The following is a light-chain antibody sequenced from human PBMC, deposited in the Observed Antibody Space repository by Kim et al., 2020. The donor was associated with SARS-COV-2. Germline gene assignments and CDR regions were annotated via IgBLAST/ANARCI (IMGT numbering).Light chain of an antibody. Sequence: QSALTQPVSVSGSPGQSITISCSGTGSDIGGYNFVSWYQHHPGKAPRLLISNVTERPSGVSNRFSGSKSGNTASLTISGLQAEDEAVYYCSSYTSSTTLVLGGGTKVTVL. CDR2: NVT. CDR1: GSDIGGYNF. V-gene: IGLV2-14*03. J-gene: IGLJ1*01. CDR3: SSYTSSTTLV.